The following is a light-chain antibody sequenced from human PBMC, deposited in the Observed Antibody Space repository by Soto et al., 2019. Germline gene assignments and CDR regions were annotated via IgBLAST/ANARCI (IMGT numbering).Light chain of an antibody. J-gene: IGLJ1*01. CDR3: QSYDTRLSGYV. CDR1: SSNIGAHYD. V-gene: IGLV1-40*01. Sequence: QSVLTQPPSVSGAPGQRVTISCTGSSSNIGAHYDVHWYQQLPGTAPKLLIYGNSNRPSGVPDRFSGSKSGASASLAITGLQAEDEADYYCQSYDTRLSGYVFGTGAKVTVL. CDR2: GNS.